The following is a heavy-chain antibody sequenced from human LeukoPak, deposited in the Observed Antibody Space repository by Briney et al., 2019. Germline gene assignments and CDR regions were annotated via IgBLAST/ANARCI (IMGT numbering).Heavy chain of an antibody. CDR3: ASYGLDFDFPLDY. V-gene: IGHV3-74*01. CDR1: GFTLSSFW. D-gene: IGHD3-3*01. Sequence: GGXLRLSCAASGFTLSSFWMHWVRQARGKGVVWVSRVKGDGRSTTYADSVKGGFTISRDKAKNTLYMQMNSLRDEDTDVYYCASYGLDFDFPLDYWAQGALVTVSS. CDR2: VKGDGRST. J-gene: IGHJ4*02.